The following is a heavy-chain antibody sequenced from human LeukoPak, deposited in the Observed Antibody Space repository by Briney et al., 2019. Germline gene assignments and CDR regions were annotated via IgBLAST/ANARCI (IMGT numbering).Heavy chain of an antibody. J-gene: IGHJ6*03. D-gene: IGHD3-10*01. Sequence: SETLSLTCTVSGGSVNSHYWSWIRQPPGKGLEWIGYLYFSGSTGYNPSLKSRVSISVETSKNQFSLKLSSVTAADTAVYYCARLGGSGSPLNYYYYYYMDVWGKGTTVTVSS. V-gene: IGHV4-59*08. CDR3: ARLGGSGSPLNYYYYYYMDV. CDR1: GGSVNSHY. CDR2: LYFSGST.